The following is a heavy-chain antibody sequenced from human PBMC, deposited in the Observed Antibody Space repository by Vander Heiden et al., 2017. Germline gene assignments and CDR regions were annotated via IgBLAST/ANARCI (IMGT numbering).Heavy chain of an antibody. CDR1: GGSMGNYY. J-gene: IGHJ4*02. D-gene: IGHD3-22*01. Sequence: QVQLQESGPGLVRPSETLSLTCAVSGGSMGNYYWTWLRQPAGKALEWLGRIYTGGSTNYNPSLKSRDTMSVATSKNQFSLKLTSVTAADTAVYYCVGNYYDSRGYYFIDSWGQGTLVTVS. CDR3: VGNYYDSRGYYFIDS. V-gene: IGHV4-4*07. CDR2: IYTGGST.